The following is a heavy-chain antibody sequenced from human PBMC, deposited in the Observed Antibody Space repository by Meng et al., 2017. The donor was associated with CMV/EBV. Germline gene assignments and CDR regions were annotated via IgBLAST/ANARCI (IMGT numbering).Heavy chain of an antibody. D-gene: IGHD2-2*01. Sequence: SVKVSCKASGGTFSSYTIRWVRQAPGQGLEWMGRIIPILGIANYAQKFQGRVTITADKSTSTAYMELSSLRSEDTAVYYCARDGRYCSSTSCYVVGNYYYYYGMDVWGQGTTVTVSS. CDR2: IIPILGIA. V-gene: IGHV1-69*04. CDR3: ARDGRYCSSTSCYVVGNYYYYYGMDV. J-gene: IGHJ6*02. CDR1: GGTFSSYT.